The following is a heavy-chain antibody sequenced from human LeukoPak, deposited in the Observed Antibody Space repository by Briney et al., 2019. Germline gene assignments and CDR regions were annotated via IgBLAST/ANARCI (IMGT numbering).Heavy chain of an antibody. Sequence: PSETLSLTCTVSGGSVNSYYWSWIRQPPVKDLEWIGYIYDSGNTNYNPSLESRVTISVDTSKNQFSLKLSSVTAADTAVYYCASVSSGWRGDWGQGTLVTVSS. J-gene: IGHJ4*02. V-gene: IGHV4-59*02. D-gene: IGHD6-19*01. CDR3: ASVSSGWRGD. CDR1: GGSVNSYY. CDR2: IYDSGNT.